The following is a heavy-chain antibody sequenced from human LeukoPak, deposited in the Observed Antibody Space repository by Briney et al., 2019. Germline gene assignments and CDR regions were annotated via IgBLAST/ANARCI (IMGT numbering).Heavy chain of an antibody. CDR2: ITGRGDHT. CDR1: GFSFSSYA. Sequence: GGSLRLSCVVSGFSFSSYAMTWVRQAPGKGLEWVSRITGRGDHTYYADSAKGRFTISRDNFKNTVFLEMNSLRDEDTAVYYCAKGLGLAIVSTLDRWGQGTLVTVSS. CDR3: AKGLGLAIVSTLDR. D-gene: IGHD1-26*01. J-gene: IGHJ5*02. V-gene: IGHV3-23*01.